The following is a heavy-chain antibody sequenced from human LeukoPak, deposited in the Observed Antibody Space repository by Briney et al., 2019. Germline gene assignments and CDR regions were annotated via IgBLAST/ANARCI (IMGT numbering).Heavy chain of an antibody. D-gene: IGHD5-18*01. CDR1: GFTFSSYA. CDR3: AKVRTVSGGYTYGVDY. J-gene: IGHJ4*02. CDR2: ISGSGGST. Sequence: GGSLRLSCAASGFTFSSYAMSWVRQAPGKGLEWVSLISGSGGSTYYADSVKGRFTISRDNSKNTLSLQINSLRAEDTAVFYCAKVRTVSGGYTYGVDYWGQGTLVTVSS. V-gene: IGHV3-23*01.